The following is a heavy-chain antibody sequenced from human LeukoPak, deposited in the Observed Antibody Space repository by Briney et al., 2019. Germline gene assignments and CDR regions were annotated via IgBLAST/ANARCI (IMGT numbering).Heavy chain of an antibody. CDR2: IYYSGST. J-gene: IGHJ6*02. CDR1: GGSISSYY. CDR3: ARDHPVYGMDV. Sequence: SETLSLTCTVSGGSISSYYWSWIRQPPGKGLEWIGYIYYSGSTNYNPSLKSRVTISLDTSKNQFSLKLSSVTAADTAVYYCARDHPVYGMDVWGQGTTVTVSS. V-gene: IGHV4-59*01.